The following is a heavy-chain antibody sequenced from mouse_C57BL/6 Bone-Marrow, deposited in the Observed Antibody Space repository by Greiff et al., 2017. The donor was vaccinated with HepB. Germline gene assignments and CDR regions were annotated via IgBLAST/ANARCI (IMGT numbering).Heavy chain of an antibody. Sequence: QVTLKECGPGILQSSQTLSLTCSFSGFSLSTSGMGVSWIRQPSGKGLEWLAHIYWDDDKRYNPSLKSRLTISKDTSRNQVFLKITSVDTADTATYYCARRMDGYAVFDYWGQGTTLTVSS. CDR1: GFSLSTSGMG. D-gene: IGHD2-2*01. CDR3: ARRMDGYAVFDY. CDR2: IYWDDDK. V-gene: IGHV8-12*01. J-gene: IGHJ2*01.